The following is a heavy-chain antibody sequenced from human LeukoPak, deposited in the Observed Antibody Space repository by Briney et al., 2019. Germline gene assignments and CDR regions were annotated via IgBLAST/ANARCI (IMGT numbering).Heavy chain of an antibody. CDR1: GGSISSSSYY. Sequence: SETLSLTCTVSGGSISSSSYYWGWIRQPPGKGLEWIGSIYYSGSTYYNPSLTSRVTISLDTSKKQFSLKLSSLTAADTAVYYCARRPAAMVHWFDPWGQGTLVTVSS. V-gene: IGHV4-39*01. J-gene: IGHJ5*02. CDR3: ARRPAAMVHWFDP. D-gene: IGHD2-2*01. CDR2: IYYSGST.